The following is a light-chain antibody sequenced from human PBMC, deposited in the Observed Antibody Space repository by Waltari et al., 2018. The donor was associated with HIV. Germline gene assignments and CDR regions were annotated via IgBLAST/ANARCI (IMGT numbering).Light chain of an antibody. V-gene: IGLV1-44*01. Sequence: QSVLTQPPSASETPGQSVTISCSGSRSNIGTNTVNWCQHLPGTAPKLLIYSNNQRPSGVPDRFSGSKSGTSASLAISGLQSGDEAAYYCSTWDDSLNGVVFGGGTKLTVL. CDR3: STWDDSLNGVV. CDR2: SNN. J-gene: IGLJ2*01. CDR1: RSNIGTNT.